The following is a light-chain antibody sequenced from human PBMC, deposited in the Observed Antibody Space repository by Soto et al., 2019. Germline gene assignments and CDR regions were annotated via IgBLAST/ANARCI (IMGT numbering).Light chain of an antibody. Sequence: QSVLTQPASVSGSPGQSITISCTGTSSDVGNYNLVSWYQQHPGKAPKLMIYEVSKRPSGVSSRFSGSKSGNTASLTISGLQAEDEADYYCYSYAGGDTYDVFGTGTKLTVL. CDR1: SSDVGNYNL. CDR3: YSYAGGDTYDV. V-gene: IGLV2-23*02. CDR2: EVS. J-gene: IGLJ1*01.